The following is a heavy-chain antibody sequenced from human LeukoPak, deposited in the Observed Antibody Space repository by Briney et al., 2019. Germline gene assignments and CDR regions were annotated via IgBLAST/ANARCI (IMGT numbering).Heavy chain of an antibody. CDR1: GGTFSSYT. V-gene: IGHV1-46*01. J-gene: IGHJ6*02. CDR3: ARANCLGRPAYDFWSGYYTDYYYYYGMDV. Sequence: ASVTVSCKASGGTFSSYTISWVRQAPGQGLEWMGIINPSGGSTSYALKFQGRVTMTRDTSTSTVYMELSSLRSEDTAVYYCARANCLGRPAYDFWSGYYTDYYYYYGMDVWGQGTTVTVSS. D-gene: IGHD3-3*01. CDR2: INPSGGST.